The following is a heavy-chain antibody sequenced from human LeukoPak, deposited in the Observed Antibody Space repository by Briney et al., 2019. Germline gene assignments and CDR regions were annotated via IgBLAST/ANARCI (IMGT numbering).Heavy chain of an antibody. CDR1: GFTFSSYW. V-gene: IGHV3-7*01. J-gene: IGHJ4*02. CDR2: IKQDGSEK. Sequence: GGSLRLSCAASGFTFSSYWMSWVRQAPGKGLEWVANIKQDGSEKYYVDSVKGRFTISRDNAKNSLYLQMNSLRAEDTAVYYCARVLRYFDWLYFDYWGQGTLVTVSP. D-gene: IGHD3-9*01. CDR3: ARVLRYFDWLYFDY.